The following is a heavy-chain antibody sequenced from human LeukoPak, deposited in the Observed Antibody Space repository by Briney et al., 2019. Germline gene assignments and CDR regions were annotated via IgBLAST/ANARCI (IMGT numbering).Heavy chain of an antibody. V-gene: IGHV4-39*01. CDR3: ARQLYVSGSYYAPMDV. J-gene: IGHJ6*03. Sequence: SETLSLTCSVSGGSISSSSYFWGWIRQPPGKGLEWIASVHHSGSTYYNPSLKSRLTISVDTSKNQFSLKMSSVTAADTAVYFCARQLYVSGSYYAPMDVWGRGTTVTISS. D-gene: IGHD3-10*01. CDR1: GGSISSSSYF. CDR2: VHHSGST.